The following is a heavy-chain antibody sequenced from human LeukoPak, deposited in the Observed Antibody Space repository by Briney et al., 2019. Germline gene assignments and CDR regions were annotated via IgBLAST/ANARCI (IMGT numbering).Heavy chain of an antibody. D-gene: IGHD5-24*01. CDR3: ARGNHNYGDYYGFDA. CDR2: INSDARST. V-gene: IGHV3-74*01. CDR1: GFTFSGYW. Sequence: GGSLRLSCAASGFTFSGYWMHWVRQAPGKGLVWVSRINSDARSTSYADSVKGRFTISRDNAKNSLYLQMSSLRAEDTAVYYCARGNHNYGDYYGFDAWGQGTTVTVSS. J-gene: IGHJ6*02.